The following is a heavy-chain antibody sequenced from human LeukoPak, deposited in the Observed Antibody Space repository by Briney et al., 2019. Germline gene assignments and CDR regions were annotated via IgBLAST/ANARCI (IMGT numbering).Heavy chain of an antibody. Sequence: ASVKVSCKTSGYSFTGYYMHWVRQAPGQGLEWMGRINPNSGGTNYAQRFQGRVTMTRDTSISTAYMELSRLRSDDTAVYYCARECSIAAAGTVSHYYYYYMVVWGKGTTVTVSS. J-gene: IGHJ6*03. CDR2: INPNSGGT. V-gene: IGHV1-2*06. D-gene: IGHD6-13*01. CDR3: ARECSIAAAGTVSHYYYYYMVV. CDR1: GYSFTGYY.